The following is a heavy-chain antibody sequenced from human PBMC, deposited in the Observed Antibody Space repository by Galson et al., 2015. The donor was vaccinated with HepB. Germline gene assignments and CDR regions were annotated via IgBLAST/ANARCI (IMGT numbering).Heavy chain of an antibody. D-gene: IGHD3-16*01. V-gene: IGHV3-23*01. CDR1: GFTFNNYA. CDR2: LSISGDDA. Sequence: SLRLSCAASGFTFNNYAMSWVRQTAGKGLERVAALSISGDDAYYAGSVKGRFTISRDNSKNTLFLQMNSLRAEDTAIYYCAKDSLGDDEFICSFDYWGQGALVTVSS. J-gene: IGHJ4*02. CDR3: AKDSLGDDEFICSFDY.